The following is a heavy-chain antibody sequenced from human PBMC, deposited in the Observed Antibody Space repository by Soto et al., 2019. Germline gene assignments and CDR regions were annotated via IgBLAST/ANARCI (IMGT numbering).Heavy chain of an antibody. D-gene: IGHD5-12*01. V-gene: IGHV1-69*13. CDR3: ARGFYSSYGSFDY. CDR2: IIPIFGTA. CDR1: GGTFSSYA. Sequence: SVKVSCKASGGTFSSYAISWVRQAPGQGLEWMGGIIPIFGTANYAQKFQGRVTITADESTSTAYMELSSLRSEDTAVYYCARGFYSSYGSFDYWGQGTLVTVSS. J-gene: IGHJ4*02.